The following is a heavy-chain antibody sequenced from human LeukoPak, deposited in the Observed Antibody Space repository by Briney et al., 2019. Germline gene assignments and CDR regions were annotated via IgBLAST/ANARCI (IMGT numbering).Heavy chain of an antibody. V-gene: IGHV3-21*01. CDR3: ARPPYSSSSDYFDY. Sequence: GGSLRLSCAASGFTFSSYSMNWVRQAPGEGLEWVSSISSSSSYIYYADSVKGRFTISRDNAKNSLYLQMNSLRAEDTAVYYCARPPYSSSSDYFDYWGQGTLVTVSS. CDR2: ISSSSSYI. J-gene: IGHJ4*02. D-gene: IGHD6-6*01. CDR1: GFTFSSYS.